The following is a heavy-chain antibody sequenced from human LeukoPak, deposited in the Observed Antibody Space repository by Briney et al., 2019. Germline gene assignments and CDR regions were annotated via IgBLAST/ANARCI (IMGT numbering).Heavy chain of an antibody. CDR1: GLTFSNYA. D-gene: IGHD3-22*01. CDR2: FSGSGGNT. Sequence: GGSLRLSCAASGLTFSNYAMSWVRQAPGKGLEWVSGFSGSGGNTYYADSVKGRFTISRDNSKNALYLQMNSLRAEDTAVYYCAKDWNYYDSSGYYYFDYWGQGTLVTVSS. J-gene: IGHJ4*02. CDR3: AKDWNYYDSSGYYYFDY. V-gene: IGHV3-23*01.